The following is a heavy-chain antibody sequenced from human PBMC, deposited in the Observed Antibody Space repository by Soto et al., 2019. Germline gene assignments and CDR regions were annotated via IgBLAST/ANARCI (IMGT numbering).Heavy chain of an antibody. CDR3: ARDSYYDILTGRGGDAFDI. CDR1: GGSISSSSYY. CDR2: IYYSGST. Sequence: QLQLQESGPGLVKPSETLSLTCTVSGGSISSSSYYWGWIRQPPGKGLEWIGSIYYSGSTYYNPSLKSRVTISVDTSKNQFSLKLSSVTAADTAVYYCARDSYYDILTGRGGDAFDIWGQGTMVTVSS. J-gene: IGHJ3*02. D-gene: IGHD3-9*01. V-gene: IGHV4-39*02.